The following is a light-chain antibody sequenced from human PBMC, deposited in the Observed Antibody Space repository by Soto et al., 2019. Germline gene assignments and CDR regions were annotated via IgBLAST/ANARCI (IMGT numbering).Light chain of an antibody. Sequence: DIQLTQSPSFLSASVGDRVTIPCRASQAIYSYFAWYQQKPGKAPKLLIFGASKLQSGVPSRFSGSGSGTEFTLTISRLLSEDFATYYCQQHDSHPRTFGKGTKLEIK. CDR1: QAIYSY. CDR3: QQHDSHPRT. CDR2: GAS. J-gene: IGKJ2*01. V-gene: IGKV1-9*01.